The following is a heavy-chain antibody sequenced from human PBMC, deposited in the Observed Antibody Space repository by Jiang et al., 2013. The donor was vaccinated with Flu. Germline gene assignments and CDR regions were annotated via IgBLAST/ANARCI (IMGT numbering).Heavy chain of an antibody. D-gene: IGHD3-22*01. CDR1: GFTFSTHA. CDR3: ARDSGYDSSGYSPSGY. J-gene: IGHJ4*02. CDR2: ISYDGSNK. Sequence: ASGFTFSTHAMHWVRQVPGKGLEWVTVISYDGSNKYYADSVKGRFIISRDDSKNTMYLQMNSLRVEDTAVYYCARDSGYDSSGYSPSGYWGQGTLVTVSS. V-gene: IGHV3-30*04.